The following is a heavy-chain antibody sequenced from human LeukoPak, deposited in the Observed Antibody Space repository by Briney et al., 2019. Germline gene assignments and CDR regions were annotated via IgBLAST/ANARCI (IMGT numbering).Heavy chain of an antibody. CDR3: ATESIGWDDFDY. Sequence: ASVKVSCKASGYTFTSYGISWVRQAPGQRLEWMGWISAYNGNTDYAQKVQGRVTMTRNTSISTAYMELNSLRSEDTAVYYCATESIGWDDFDYWGQGTLVTVSS. V-gene: IGHV1-18*01. CDR2: ISAYNGNT. J-gene: IGHJ4*02. D-gene: IGHD6-19*01. CDR1: GYTFTSYG.